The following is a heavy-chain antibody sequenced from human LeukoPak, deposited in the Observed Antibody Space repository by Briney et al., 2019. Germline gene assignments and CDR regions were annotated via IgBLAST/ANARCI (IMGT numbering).Heavy chain of an antibody. J-gene: IGHJ4*02. V-gene: IGHV3-48*01. CDR3: AREGDTTGASGTEFDY. D-gene: IGHD1-1*01. CDR2: ITGSSGTI. CDR1: GFTFSGYC. Sequence: QPGGSLRLSCAASGFTFSGYCMNWVRQAPGKGLEWVSYITGSSGTIYYSESVKGRFSVFRDNAKNSLYLQMNSLRVDDTGVYYCAREGDTTGASGTEFDYWGQGVLVTVSS.